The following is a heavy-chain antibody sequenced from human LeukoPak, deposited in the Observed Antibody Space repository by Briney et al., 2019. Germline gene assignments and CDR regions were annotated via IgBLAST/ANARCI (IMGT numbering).Heavy chain of an antibody. Sequence: PSETLSLTCAVYGGSFSGYYWSWIRQPPGKGLEWLGEINHSGSTNYNPSLKSRVTISVDTSKNQFSLKLSSVTAADTAVYYCARGKQDSSGRDFDYWGQGTPVTVSS. V-gene: IGHV4-34*01. D-gene: IGHD3-22*01. J-gene: IGHJ4*02. CDR3: ARGKQDSSGRDFDY. CDR1: GGSFSGYY. CDR2: INHSGST.